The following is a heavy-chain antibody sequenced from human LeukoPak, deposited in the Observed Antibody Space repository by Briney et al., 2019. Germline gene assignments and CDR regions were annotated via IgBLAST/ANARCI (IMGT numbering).Heavy chain of an antibody. CDR3: ARGRGARCDY. CDR2: VNPNSGGT. J-gene: IGHJ4*02. Sequence: ASVKVSCKASGYTFTGYYMHWVRQAPGQGLEWMGWVNPNSGGTNYAQKFQGRVTVTSDTSFSTVYMELSRLRSDDTAVYYCARGRGARCDYWGQGTLVTVSS. CDR1: GYTFTGYY. V-gene: IGHV1-2*02. D-gene: IGHD3-10*01.